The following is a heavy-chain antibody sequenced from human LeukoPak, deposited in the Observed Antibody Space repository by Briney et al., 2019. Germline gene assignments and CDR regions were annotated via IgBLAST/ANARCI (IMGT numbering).Heavy chain of an antibody. CDR2: IYHSGST. J-gene: IGHJ4*02. D-gene: IGHD4-17*01. Sequence: PSETLSLTCAVSGGSISSSNWWSWVRQPPGKGLEWIGEIYHSGSTNYNPSLKSRVTISVDKSKNQFSLKLSSVTAADTAVYYCARVDYGDHPLKPSTFDYWGQGTLVTVSS. CDR1: GGSISSSNW. V-gene: IGHV4-4*02. CDR3: ARVDYGDHPLKPSTFDY.